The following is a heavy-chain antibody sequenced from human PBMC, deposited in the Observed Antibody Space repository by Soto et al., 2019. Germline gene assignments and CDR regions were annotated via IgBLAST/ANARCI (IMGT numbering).Heavy chain of an antibody. CDR3: AREKSYGCADY. CDR1: GYTFTSYD. J-gene: IGHJ4*02. D-gene: IGHD3-16*02. V-gene: IGHV1-8*01. Sequence: QVQLVQSGAEVKKPGASVKVSCKASGYTFTSYDINWVRQATGQGLEWMGWMNHNSGNTGYAQKYQGRVTKTRNTSISTAYMELSSLRSEYPGVYSCAREKSYGCADYWGQGTLVIGSS. CDR2: MNHNSGNT.